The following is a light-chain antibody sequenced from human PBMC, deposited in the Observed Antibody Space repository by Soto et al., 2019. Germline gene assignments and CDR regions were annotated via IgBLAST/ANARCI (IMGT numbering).Light chain of an antibody. J-gene: IGLJ3*02. CDR1: SRDVGGYYY. Sequence: QSALTQPRSMSGSPGQSVTISCTGTSRDVGGYYYVAWYQQRPGRAPELLISDVSKRPSGVPDRFSGSKSGNTASLTISGLQADDEADYYCCSYAGSSTWVFGGGTKLTVL. CDR3: CSYAGSSTWV. V-gene: IGLV2-11*01. CDR2: DVS.